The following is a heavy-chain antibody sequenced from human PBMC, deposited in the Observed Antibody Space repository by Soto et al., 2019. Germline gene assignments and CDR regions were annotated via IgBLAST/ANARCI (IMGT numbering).Heavy chain of an antibody. CDR3: AGRGNWNSGYYGMDV. V-gene: IGHV5-51*01. D-gene: IGHD1-7*01. CDR1: GYSFTSYW. CDR2: IYPGDSDT. J-gene: IGHJ6*02. Sequence: GAEVKKPGESLKISCKGSGYSFTSYWIGWVRQMPGKGLEWMGIIYPGDSDTRYSPSFQGQVTISADKSISTAYLQWSSLEASDTAMYYCAGRGNWNSGYYGMDVWGQGTTVTVSS.